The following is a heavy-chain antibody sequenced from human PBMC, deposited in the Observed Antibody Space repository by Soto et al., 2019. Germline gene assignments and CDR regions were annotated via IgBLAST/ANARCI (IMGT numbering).Heavy chain of an antibody. Sequence: HPGGSLRLSCAASGFTLSGYAMDWVRQAPGKGLEYVSGISSNGVGTYYASSVQGRFTISRDNSKNTVYLQMGSLKPEDMAVYYCARRARPDFYFMDVWGKGSSVTVSS. CDR3: ARRARPDFYFMDV. J-gene: IGHJ6*03. V-gene: IGHV3-64*01. CDR1: GFTLSGYA. D-gene: IGHD6-6*01. CDR2: ISSNGVGT.